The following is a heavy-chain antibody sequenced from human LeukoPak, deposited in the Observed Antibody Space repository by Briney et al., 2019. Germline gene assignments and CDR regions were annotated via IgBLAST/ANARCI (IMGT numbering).Heavy chain of an antibody. CDR2: ISGSGGST. Sequence: GGSLRLSCAASGFTFSSYAMSWVRQAPGKGLEWVSAISGSGGSTYYADSVKGRFTISRDNAKNSLYLQMNSLRAEDTAVYYCARDDHIVVVTALYYYYGMDVWGQGTTVTVSS. CDR1: GFTFSSYA. V-gene: IGHV3-23*01. CDR3: ARDDHIVVVTALYYYYGMDV. J-gene: IGHJ6*02. D-gene: IGHD2-21*02.